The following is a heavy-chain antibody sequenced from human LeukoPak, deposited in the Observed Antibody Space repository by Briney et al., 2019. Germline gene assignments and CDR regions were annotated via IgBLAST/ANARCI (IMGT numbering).Heavy chain of an antibody. J-gene: IGHJ6*02. CDR3: ARDGPQGVPAAPHYYYYYYGMDV. Sequence: PGGSLRLSCAASGFTFSSYEMNWVRQAPGKGLEWVSYISSSGSTIYYADSVKGRFTISRDNAKNSLYLQMNSLRAEDTAVYYCARDGPQGVPAAPHYYYYYYGMDVWGQGTTVTVSS. CDR2: ISSSGSTI. D-gene: IGHD2-2*01. V-gene: IGHV3-48*03. CDR1: GFTFSSYE.